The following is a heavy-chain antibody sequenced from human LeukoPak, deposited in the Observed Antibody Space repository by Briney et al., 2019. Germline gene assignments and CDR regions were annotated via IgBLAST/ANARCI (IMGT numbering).Heavy chain of an antibody. J-gene: IGHJ3*02. CDR2: INHSGST. Sequence: SDTLSLTCTVSGGSISSYYWSWIRQPPGKGLDWIGEINHSGSTNYNPSVKSRVTISVDTSKNQFSLKLNSVTAADTAVYYCARTNQISETAFDIWGQGTMVIVSS. CDR3: ARTNQISETAFDI. CDR1: GGSISSYY. D-gene: IGHD1-14*01. V-gene: IGHV4-59*07.